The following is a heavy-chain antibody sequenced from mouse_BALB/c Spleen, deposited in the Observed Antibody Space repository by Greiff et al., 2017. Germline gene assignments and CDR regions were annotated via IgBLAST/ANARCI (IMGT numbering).Heavy chain of an antibody. D-gene: IGHD2-1*01. Sequence: EVKLQESGPELVKPGASVKISCKASGYSFTGYYMHWVKQSHVKSLEWIGRINPYNGATSYNQNFKDKASLTVDKSSSTAYMELHSLTSEDSAVYYCARGDYGNPFDYWGQGTTLTVSS. CDR1: GYSFTGYY. J-gene: IGHJ2*01. CDR2: INPYNGAT. V-gene: IGHV1-31*01. CDR3: ARGDYGNPFDY.